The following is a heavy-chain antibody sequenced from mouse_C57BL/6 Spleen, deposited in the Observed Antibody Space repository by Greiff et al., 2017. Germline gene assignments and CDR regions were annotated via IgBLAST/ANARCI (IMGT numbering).Heavy chain of an antibody. J-gene: IGHJ3*01. CDR2: IHPNSGST. Sequence: QVHVKQPGAELVKPGASVKLSCKASGYTFTSYWMHWVKQRPGQGLEWIGMIHPNSGSTNYNEKFKSKATLTVDKSSSTAYMQLSSLTSEDSAVYYCARLDDYDGWFAYWGQGTLVTVSA. CDR1: GYTFTSYW. D-gene: IGHD2-4*01. CDR3: ARLDDYDGWFAY. V-gene: IGHV1-64*01.